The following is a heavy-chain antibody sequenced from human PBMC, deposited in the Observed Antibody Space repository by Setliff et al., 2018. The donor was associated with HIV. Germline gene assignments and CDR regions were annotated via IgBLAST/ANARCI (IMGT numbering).Heavy chain of an antibody. V-gene: IGHV4-38-2*01. Sequence: SETLSLTCAVSGYSISSXYYWGWIRQPPGKGLEWIGTLHHSGTIYYNPSLKSRVTISGQTSNNQFSLQLTSVTAADTAVYYCARQGAGYYYDSSEYYTGNGFDMWGQGTMVTVSS. D-gene: IGHD3-22*01. CDR1: GYSISSXYY. CDR3: ARQGAGYYYDSSEYYTGNGFDM. J-gene: IGHJ3*02. CDR2: LHHSGTI.